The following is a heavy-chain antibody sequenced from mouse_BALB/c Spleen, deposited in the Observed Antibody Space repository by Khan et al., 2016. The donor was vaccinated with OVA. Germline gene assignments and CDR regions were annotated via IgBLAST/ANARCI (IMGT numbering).Heavy chain of an antibody. V-gene: IGHV1S135*01. Sequence: EVQLQQSGPELVKPGASVKVSCKASGYSFTDYNIFWVKQSLGKSLEWIGYIDPYNGGTNYNQKFMGKATLTVDKSSSTAFMHLHSLTSEDSAVYYCALIYHYGSGFDNWGQGTTLTVSS. J-gene: IGHJ2*01. CDR3: ALIYHYGSGFDN. D-gene: IGHD1-1*01. CDR1: GYSFTDYN. CDR2: IDPYNGGT.